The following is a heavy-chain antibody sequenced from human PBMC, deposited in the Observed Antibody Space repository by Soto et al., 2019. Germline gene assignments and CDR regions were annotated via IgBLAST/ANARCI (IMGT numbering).Heavy chain of an antibody. CDR3: ARLDCSSTSCYAYNWFDP. CDR1: GFSFSTYG. D-gene: IGHD2-2*01. CDR2: ISNDGSNK. V-gene: IGHV3-30*03. Sequence: GSLRLSCAASGFSFSTYGMHWVRQAPGKGLEWVAFISNDGSNKYYADSVKGRFTISRDNSKNTLYLQMNSLRAEDTAVYYCARLDCSSTSCYAYNWFDPWGQGTLVTVSS. J-gene: IGHJ5*02.